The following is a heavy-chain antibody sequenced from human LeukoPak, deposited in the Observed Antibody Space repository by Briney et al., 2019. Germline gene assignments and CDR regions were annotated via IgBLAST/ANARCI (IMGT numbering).Heavy chain of an antibody. J-gene: IGHJ4*02. Sequence: ASVKVSCKASGYTFTGYYMHWVRQAPGQGLEWMGWVNPNSGGTNYAQKFQGWVTMTRDTSISTAYMELSRLRSDDTAVYYCAREPQVGALDYWGQGTLVTVSS. V-gene: IGHV1-2*04. CDR1: GYTFTGYY. D-gene: IGHD1-26*01. CDR2: VNPNSGGT. CDR3: AREPQVGALDY.